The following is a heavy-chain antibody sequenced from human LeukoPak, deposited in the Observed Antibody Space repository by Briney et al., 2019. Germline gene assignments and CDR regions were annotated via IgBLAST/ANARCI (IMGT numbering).Heavy chain of an antibody. V-gene: IGHV5-10-1*01. Sequence: GESLKISCKGSGYTFTTYWISWVRQTPGKGLEWMGKIDPTDSYTNYSPSFQDHVTLSTDKSTSTACLQWSSLRASDTAIYYCARPSDSSGYFAFDIWGQGTMVTVSS. CDR1: GYTFTTYW. CDR3: ARPSDSSGYFAFDI. J-gene: IGHJ3*02. D-gene: IGHD3-22*01. CDR2: IDPTDSYT.